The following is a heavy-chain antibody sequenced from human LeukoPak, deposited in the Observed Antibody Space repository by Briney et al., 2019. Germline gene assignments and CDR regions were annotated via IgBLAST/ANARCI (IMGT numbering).Heavy chain of an antibody. J-gene: IGHJ4*02. V-gene: IGHV1-2*02. CDR2: INPDSGGT. Sequence: GASVKVSCKASGYTFTDYYMHWVRQAPGQGLEWMGWINPDSGGTNYAQNFQGRVTMTRDTSISTAYMELSRLRSDDTAVYYCARPFIETPSLDALDYWGQGTLVTVSS. CDR1: GYTFTDYY. CDR3: ARPFIETPSLDALDY. D-gene: IGHD4-23*01.